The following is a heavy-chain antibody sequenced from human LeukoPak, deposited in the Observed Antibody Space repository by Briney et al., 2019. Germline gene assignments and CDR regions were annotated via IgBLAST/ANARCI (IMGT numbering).Heavy chain of an antibody. J-gene: IGHJ4*02. V-gene: IGHV3-23*01. CDR2: ISGSGGST. CDR1: GFTFSNYA. Sequence: QPGGSLRLSCAASGFTFSNYAMSWVRQAPEKGLEWVSSISGSGGSTRYADSVKGRFTISRDNSKNTLNLQMNSLRAEDTAAYYCTKRPSMAIAVADRFDNWGQGTLVTVSS. CDR3: TKRPSMAIAVADRFDN. D-gene: IGHD6-19*01.